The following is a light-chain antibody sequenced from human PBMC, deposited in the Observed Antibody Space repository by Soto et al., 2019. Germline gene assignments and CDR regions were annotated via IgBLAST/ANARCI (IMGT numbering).Light chain of an antibody. V-gene: IGKV4-1*01. J-gene: IGKJ1*01. CDR2: WAS. CDR1: QSLCSSPNNKNR. CDR3: QQYYSSPRT. Sequence: DILMTQSPDSLAVSLCARATINCRASQSLCSSPNNKNRLSWYQQKPGQPPKLLLYWASTRESGVPDRFSGSGSGTDFSLTISSLQAEDVAVYYCQQYYSSPRTFGQGTMVDIK.